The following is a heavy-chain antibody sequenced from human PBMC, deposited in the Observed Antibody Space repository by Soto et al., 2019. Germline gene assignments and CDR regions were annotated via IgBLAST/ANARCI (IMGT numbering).Heavy chain of an antibody. J-gene: IGHJ3*02. V-gene: IGHV3-11*05. Sequence: QVPLVESGGGLVKPGGSLRLSCAASGFTFSDYYMSWIRQAPGKVLEWVSYISSSSSYTNYADSVKGRFTISRDNAKNSLYLQMNSLRAEDTAVYYCARDADILTGSDAFDIWGQGTMVTVSS. CDR2: ISSSSSYT. D-gene: IGHD3-9*01. CDR3: ARDADILTGSDAFDI. CDR1: GFTFSDYY.